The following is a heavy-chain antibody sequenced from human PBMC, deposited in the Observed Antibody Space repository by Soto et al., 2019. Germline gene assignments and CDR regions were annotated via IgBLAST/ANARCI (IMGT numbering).Heavy chain of an antibody. CDR2: ISGSGGDT. V-gene: IGHV3-23*01. CDR3: AKGLGYGYGYDSYYFDY. D-gene: IGHD5-18*01. J-gene: IGHJ4*02. Sequence: PGWSLRLSCTFSIFTFISYAMNWVRQAPGKGLEWVSTISGSGGDTYYADSVKGRFTISRDNSKNTLYLQMNSLRAEDTAVYYCAKGLGYGYGYDSYYFDYWGQGNLVTVSS. CDR1: IFTFISYA.